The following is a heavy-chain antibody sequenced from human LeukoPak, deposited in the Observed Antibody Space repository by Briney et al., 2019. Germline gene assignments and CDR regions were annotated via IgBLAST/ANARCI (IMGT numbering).Heavy chain of an antibody. CDR1: GGSISSYY. D-gene: IGHD3-10*01. V-gene: IGHV4-59*08. CDR3: ARSGYYGSGSYYNVDYYGMDV. J-gene: IGHJ6*02. CDR2: IYYSGST. Sequence: PSETLSLTCTVSGGSISSYYWSWIRQPPGKGLEWIGYIYYSGSTNYNPSLKSRVTISVDTSKTQFSLKLSSVTAADTAVYYCARSGYYGSGSYYNVDYYGMDVWGQGTTVTVSS.